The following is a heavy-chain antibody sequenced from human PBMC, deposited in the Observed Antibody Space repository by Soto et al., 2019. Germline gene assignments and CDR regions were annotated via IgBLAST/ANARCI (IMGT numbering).Heavy chain of an antibody. Sequence: PGGSLRLSCSASGFTFSGYVINWIRQAPGKGLEWVSFISGNGGATYYADSVKGRFTVSRDNSKNTVYLEMNSLRAEDTAVYYCARNYYDSGGYYQRTPSDYWGQGALVTVSS. V-gene: IGHV3-23*01. CDR3: ARNYYDSGGYYQRTPSDY. CDR2: ISGNGGAT. CDR1: GFTFSGYV. J-gene: IGHJ4*02. D-gene: IGHD3-22*01.